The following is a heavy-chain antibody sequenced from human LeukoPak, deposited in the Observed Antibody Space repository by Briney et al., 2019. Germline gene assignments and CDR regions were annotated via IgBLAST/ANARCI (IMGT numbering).Heavy chain of an antibody. J-gene: IGHJ6*02. CDR2: INPNSGGT. CDR1: GYTFTGYY. D-gene: IGHD3-22*01. V-gene: IGHV1-2*02. CDR3: ARLTITTADYYYGMDV. Sequence: GASVKVSCKASGYTFTGYYMHWVRQAPGQGLEWMGWINPNSGGTNYAQKFQGRVTMTRDTSISTAYMELSRLRSDDMAVYYCARLTITTADYYYGMDVWGQGTTVTVSS.